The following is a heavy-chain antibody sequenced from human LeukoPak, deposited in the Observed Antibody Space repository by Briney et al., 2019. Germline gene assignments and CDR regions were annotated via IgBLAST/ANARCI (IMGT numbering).Heavy chain of an antibody. CDR2: INPSGGST. CDR1: GYTFTSYY. J-gene: IGHJ6*03. V-gene: IGHV1-46*01. Sequence: ASVKVSCKASGYTFTSYYMHWVRQAPGQGLEWMGIINPSGGSTSYAQKFQGRVTMTRDTSTSTVYMELSSLRSEDTAVYYCATPLAARTLYYYYYMDVWGKGTTVTVSS. CDR3: ATPLAARTLYYYYYMDV. D-gene: IGHD6-6*01.